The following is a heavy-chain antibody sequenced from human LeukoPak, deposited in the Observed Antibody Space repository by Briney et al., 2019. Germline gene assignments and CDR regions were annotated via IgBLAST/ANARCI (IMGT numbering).Heavy chain of an antibody. Sequence: GGSLRLSCAASGFTFSSYAMSWACQAPGKGLEWVSAISSSGDTYYAGSVKGRFTISRDNSKNTLYMQINGLRADDTAVYYCAKDAVGATAYYFDYWGQGILVTVSS. CDR1: GFTFSSYA. CDR3: AKDAVGATAYYFDY. J-gene: IGHJ4*02. CDR2: ISSSGDT. V-gene: IGHV3-23*01. D-gene: IGHD1-26*01.